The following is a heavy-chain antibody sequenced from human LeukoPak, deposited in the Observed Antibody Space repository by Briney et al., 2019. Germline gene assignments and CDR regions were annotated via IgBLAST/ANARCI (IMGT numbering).Heavy chain of an antibody. CDR1: GFTFSSYA. D-gene: IGHD4-17*01. V-gene: IGHV3-23*01. CDR3: AKDRQTATTVTTAFDY. J-gene: IGHJ4*02. Sequence: GGSLRLSCAASGFTFSSYAMSWVRQAPGKGLEWVSAISGSGGSTYYADSVKGRFTISRDNSKNTLYLQMNSLRAEDTAVYYCAKDRQTATTVTTAFDYWGQGTLVTVSS. CDR2: ISGSGGST.